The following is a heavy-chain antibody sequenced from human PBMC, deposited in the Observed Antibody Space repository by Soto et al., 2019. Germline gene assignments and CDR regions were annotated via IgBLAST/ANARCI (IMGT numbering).Heavy chain of an antibody. CDR1: GFTFDSYW. J-gene: IGHJ4*02. Sequence: EVQLVESGGDLVQPGGSLRLACAASGFTFDSYWMHWVRQTPGKGLVWVSRINSGVTNADSADSVEGRFTISRDNAKNTLYLQMSSLRAEDTAVYYCARGRYCSASSCYFDYWGQGTLVTVSS. V-gene: IGHV3-74*01. D-gene: IGHD2-15*01. CDR2: INSGVTNA. CDR3: ARGRYCSASSCYFDY.